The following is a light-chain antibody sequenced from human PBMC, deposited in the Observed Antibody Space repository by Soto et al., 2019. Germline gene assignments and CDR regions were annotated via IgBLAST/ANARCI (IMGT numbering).Light chain of an antibody. CDR2: NNN. Sequence: QPVLTQPPSASGTPGQRVTISCSGGSSDIGSNTVNWYQQVPGTAPKLLIYNNNQRPSGVPDRFSGSRSGTSASLAISGLQSEDEADYYCAAWDGSLNGVLFGGGTKVTVL. CDR1: SSDIGSNT. CDR3: AAWDGSLNGVL. V-gene: IGLV1-44*01. J-gene: IGLJ2*01.